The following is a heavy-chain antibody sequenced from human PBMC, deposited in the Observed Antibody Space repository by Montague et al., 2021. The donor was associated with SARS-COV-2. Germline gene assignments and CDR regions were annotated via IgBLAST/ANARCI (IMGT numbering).Heavy chain of an antibody. J-gene: IGHJ4*02. D-gene: IGHD6-19*01. CDR2: IKPDGTEQ. V-gene: IGHV3-7*01. Sequence: SLRLCAASGFTFSTYWMSWVRQAPGTGLEWVANIKPDGTEQYYVDSVKGRFSISRNNAKNSVYLRMHSLRAEDTGVYYCASENVAVPGYYWGRGTLVTVSS. CDR1: GFTFSTYW. CDR3: ASENVAVPGYY.